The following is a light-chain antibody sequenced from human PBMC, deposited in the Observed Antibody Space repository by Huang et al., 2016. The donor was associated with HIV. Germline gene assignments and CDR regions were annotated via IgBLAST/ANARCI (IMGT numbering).Light chain of an antibody. CDR3: QRYDSVPRT. V-gene: IGKV1-27*01. J-gene: IGKJ1*01. Sequence: DIQMTQSPSSLSASVGDRVTITCRASQDIKNYLAWYQQKAGQVPKLLIYAASSLQSGVPSRFSGRGSGTDFTLSIISLQPEDVAIYYCQRYDSVPRTFGQGTKVDIK. CDR2: AAS. CDR1: QDIKNY.